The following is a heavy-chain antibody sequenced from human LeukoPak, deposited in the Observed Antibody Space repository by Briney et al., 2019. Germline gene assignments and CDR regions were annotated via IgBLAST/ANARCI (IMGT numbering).Heavy chain of an antibody. Sequence: GGTLRLSCVASGFTFSTYGMSWVRQAPGKGLEWVSAISGSGGSTYYADSAKGRFTISRDNSKNTVYLQMNSLRTEDTAVYFCAREGSGLVIHAFDIWGQGTMVTVSS. CDR1: GFTFSTYG. J-gene: IGHJ3*02. CDR3: AREGSGLVIHAFDI. D-gene: IGHD3/OR15-3a*01. V-gene: IGHV3-23*01. CDR2: ISGSGGST.